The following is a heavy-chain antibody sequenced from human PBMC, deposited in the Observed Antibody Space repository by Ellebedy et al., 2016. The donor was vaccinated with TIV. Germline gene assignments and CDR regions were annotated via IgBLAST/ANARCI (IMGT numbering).Heavy chain of an antibody. CDR2: ISGSGGST. CDR1: GFTFSSYA. CDR3: AKMGSFAAYGDYVGPRSRWRWFDP. Sequence: GESLKISXAASGFTFSSYAMSWVRQAPGKGLEWVSAISGSGGSTYYADSVKGRFTISRDNSKNTLYLQMNSLRAEDTAVYYCAKMGSFAAYGDYVGPRSRWRWFDPWGQGTLVTVSS. J-gene: IGHJ5*02. V-gene: IGHV3-23*01. D-gene: IGHD4-17*01.